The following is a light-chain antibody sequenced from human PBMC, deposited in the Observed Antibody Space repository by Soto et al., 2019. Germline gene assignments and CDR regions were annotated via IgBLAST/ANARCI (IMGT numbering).Light chain of an antibody. CDR3: QQYSSYWT. J-gene: IGKJ1*01. CDR1: QGISSY. V-gene: IGKV1-9*01. CDR2: AAS. Sequence: DIQLTQSPSFLSASIGDRVTLTCRASQGISSYLAWYQQKPGKVPKLLIYAASTLQSGVPSRFSGSGSGTEFTLTISSLQPEDFATYYCQQYSSYWTFGQGTKVDIK.